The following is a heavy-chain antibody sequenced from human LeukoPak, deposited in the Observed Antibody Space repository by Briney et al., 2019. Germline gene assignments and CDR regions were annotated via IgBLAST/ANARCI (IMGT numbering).Heavy chain of an antibody. CDR3: VRGSNVPPWSGYFVYYYGMDV. D-gene: IGHD3-3*01. Sequence: SETLSLTCAVYGGSFSGYYWSWIRQPPGKGLEWIGEINHSGSTNYNPSLKSRVTISVDTSKNQFSLKLSSVTAADTAVYYWVRGSNVPPWSGYFVYYYGMDVWGQGTTVTVSS. CDR2: INHSGST. CDR1: GGSFSGYY. V-gene: IGHV4-34*01. J-gene: IGHJ6*02.